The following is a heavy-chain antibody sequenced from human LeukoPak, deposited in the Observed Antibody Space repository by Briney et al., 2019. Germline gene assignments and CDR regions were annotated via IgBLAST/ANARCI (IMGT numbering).Heavy chain of an antibody. D-gene: IGHD4-23*01. J-gene: IGHJ4*02. CDR2: IYTSGST. Sequence: PSQTLCLTCTASGGSISSGSYYWSWIRQPAGKGLEWIGRIYTSGSTNYNPSLKSRVTISVDTSKNQFSLKLSSVTAADTAVYYCAREIDYGGNSDYWGQGTLVTVSS. V-gene: IGHV4-61*02. CDR1: GGSISSGSYY. CDR3: AREIDYGGNSDY.